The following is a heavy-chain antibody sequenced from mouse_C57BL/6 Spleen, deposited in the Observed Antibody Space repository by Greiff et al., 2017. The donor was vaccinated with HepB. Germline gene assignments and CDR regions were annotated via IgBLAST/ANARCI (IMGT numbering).Heavy chain of an antibody. CDR3: ARTVVAQYYFDY. CDR2: IDPEDGET. V-gene: IGHV14-2*01. D-gene: IGHD1-1*01. J-gene: IGHJ2*01. CDR1: GFNIKDYY. Sequence: EVHLVESGAELVKPGASVKLSCTASGFNIKDYYMHWVKQRTEQGLEWIGRIDPEDGETKYAPKFQGKATITADTSSNTAYLQLSSLTSEDTAVYYCARTVVAQYYFDYWGQGTTLTVSS.